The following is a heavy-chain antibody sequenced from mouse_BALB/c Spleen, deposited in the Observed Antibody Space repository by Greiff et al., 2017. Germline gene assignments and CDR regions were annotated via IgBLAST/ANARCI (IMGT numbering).Heavy chain of an antibody. D-gene: IGHD1-1*01. CDR1: GFNIKDTY. J-gene: IGHJ2*01. V-gene: IGHV14-3*02. Sequence: EVKLVESGAELVKPGASVKLSCTASGFNIKDTYMHWVKQRPEQGLEWIGRIDPANGNTKYDPKFQGKATITADTSSNTAYLQLSSLTSEDTAVYYCARNWDYYGSSSDYWGQGTTLTVSS. CDR3: ARNWDYYGSSSDY. CDR2: IDPANGNT.